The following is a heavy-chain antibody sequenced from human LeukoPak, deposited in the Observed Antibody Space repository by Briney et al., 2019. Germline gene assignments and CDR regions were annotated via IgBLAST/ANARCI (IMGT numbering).Heavy chain of an antibody. V-gene: IGHV3-23*01. Sequence: GGSLRLSCAASGFTFSSYAMSWVRQAPGKGLEWVSAISGSGGSTYYADSVKGRFTISRDNSKNTLYLQMNSLRAEDTAVYYCAKVLFSTRIVVVTAISYYFDYWGQGTLVTVSS. CDR2: ISGSGGST. J-gene: IGHJ4*02. CDR3: AKVLFSTRIVVVTAISYYFDY. CDR1: GFTFSSYA. D-gene: IGHD2-21*02.